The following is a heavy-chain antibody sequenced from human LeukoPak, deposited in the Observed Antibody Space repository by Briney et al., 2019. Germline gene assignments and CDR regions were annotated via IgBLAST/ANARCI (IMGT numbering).Heavy chain of an antibody. CDR1: GYSISSGYY. CDR2: IYHSGST. Sequence: SETLSLTCTVSGYSISSGYYWGWIRQPPGKGLEWIGSIYHSGSTYYNPSLKSRVTISVDTSKNQFSLKLSSVTAADTAVYYCARPHYYDSSGYYKLWSQGTLVTVSS. CDR3: ARPHYYDSSGYYKL. D-gene: IGHD3-22*01. V-gene: IGHV4-38-2*02. J-gene: IGHJ4*02.